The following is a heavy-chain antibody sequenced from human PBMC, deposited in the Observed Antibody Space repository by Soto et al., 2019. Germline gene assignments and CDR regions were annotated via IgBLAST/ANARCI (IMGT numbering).Heavy chain of an antibody. D-gene: IGHD2-21*02. CDR1: GGSISSYY. Sequence: SETLSLTCTVSGGSISSYYWSWIRQPPGKGLEWIGYISYSGSTNYNPSLKSRVTISVGTSKNQFSLRLSSVTAADTDVYYCARDLWGYCGTDCYPLDVWGQGTTVTVSS. CDR2: ISYSGST. CDR3: ARDLWGYCGTDCYPLDV. J-gene: IGHJ6*02. V-gene: IGHV4-59*01.